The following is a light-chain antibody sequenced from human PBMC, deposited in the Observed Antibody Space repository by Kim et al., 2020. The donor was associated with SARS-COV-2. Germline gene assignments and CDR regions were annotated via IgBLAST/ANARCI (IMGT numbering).Light chain of an antibody. CDR1: QSVSSSY. CDR3: QQYGSSPPWT. CDR2: GAS. Sequence: GERATLSCRASQSVSSSYLAWYQQKPGQAPRLLIYGASSRATGITDRFSGSGSGTDFTLTISRLEPEDFAVYYCQQYGSSPPWTFGQGTKVDIK. V-gene: IGKV3-20*01. J-gene: IGKJ1*01.